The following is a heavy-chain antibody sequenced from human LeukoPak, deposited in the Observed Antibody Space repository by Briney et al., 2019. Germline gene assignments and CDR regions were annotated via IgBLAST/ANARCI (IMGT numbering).Heavy chain of an antibody. CDR2: IIPILGIA. V-gene: IGHV1-69*02. J-gene: IGHJ6*03. CDR1: GGTFSSYT. Sequence: ASVKVSCKASGGTFSSYTISWARQAPGQGLEWMGRIIPILGIANYAQKFQGRVTITADKSTSTAYMELSSLRSEDTAVYYCARALEAGDDSSGLYYYYYMDVWGKGTTVTVSS. D-gene: IGHD3-22*01. CDR3: ARALEAGDDSSGLYYYYYMDV.